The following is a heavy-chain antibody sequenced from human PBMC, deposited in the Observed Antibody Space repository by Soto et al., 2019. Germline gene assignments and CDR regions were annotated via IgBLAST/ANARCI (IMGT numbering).Heavy chain of an antibody. V-gene: IGHV3-23*01. J-gene: IGHJ4*02. D-gene: IGHD3-10*01. CDR3: AKDPPITVVRGVIPEFDY. CDR2: ISGSGGST. Sequence: EVQLLESGGGLVQPGGSLRLSCAASGFTFSSYAMSWVRQAPGKGLEWVSAISGSGGSTYYADSVKGRFTISRDNSKNTLYLQMNSLRAEDTAVYYCAKDPPITVVRGVIPEFDYWGQGTLVTVSS. CDR1: GFTFSSYA.